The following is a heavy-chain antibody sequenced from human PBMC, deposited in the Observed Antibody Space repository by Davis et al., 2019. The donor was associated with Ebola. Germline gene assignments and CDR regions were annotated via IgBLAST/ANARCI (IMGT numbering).Heavy chain of an antibody. CDR2: IFRTGAT. J-gene: IGHJ4*02. CDR1: GGSFSDSF. CDR3: ARQSSSSWGDY. D-gene: IGHD6-6*01. Sequence: SETLSLTCAVYGGSFSDSFWTWIRQSPGKGLEWMGSIFRTGATSYNPSLKSRVTISLDTSKNHFSLKLSSVTAADTAVYYCARQSSSSWGDYWGQGTLVTVSS. V-gene: IGHV4-34*12.